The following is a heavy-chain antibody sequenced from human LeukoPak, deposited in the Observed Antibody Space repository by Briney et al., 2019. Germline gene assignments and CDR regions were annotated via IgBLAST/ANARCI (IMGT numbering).Heavy chain of an antibody. V-gene: IGHV1-3*01. CDR2: INAGNGNT. J-gene: IGHJ4*02. D-gene: IGHD6-13*01. CDR1: GYIFTSYA. CDR3: ARDPIGRSWPYYFDY. Sequence: ASVKVSCKASGYIFTSYAMHWVRQAPGQRLEWMGWINAGNGNTKYSQKFQGRVTITRDTSASTAYMELSSLRSEDTAVYYCARDPIGRSWPYYFDYWGQGTLVTVSS.